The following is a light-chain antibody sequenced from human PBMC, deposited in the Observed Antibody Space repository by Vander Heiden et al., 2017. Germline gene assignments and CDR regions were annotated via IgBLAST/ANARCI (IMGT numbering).Light chain of an antibody. CDR1: KLGGKY. CDR3: QAWDTNTVV. J-gene: IGLJ2*01. CDR2: DDR. V-gene: IGLV3-1*01. Sequence: SYELTQPPSVSVSPGQTASVTCSGDKLGGKYAHWYQQKPGQSPVLVIYDDRKRHSGIPERFSGSNSGNTATLTISGTQAMDEADYYCQAWDTNTVVFGGGTRLTVL.